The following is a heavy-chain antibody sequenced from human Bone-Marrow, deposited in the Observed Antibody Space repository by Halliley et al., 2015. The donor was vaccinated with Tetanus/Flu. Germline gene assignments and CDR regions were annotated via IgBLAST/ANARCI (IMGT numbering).Heavy chain of an antibody. J-gene: IGHJ3*01. CDR3: ARGSPGLQRNDAFGF. CDR2: IYYSGST. CDR1: GGSINKYY. Sequence: TLSLTCTISGGSINKYYWSWIRQPPGKGLEWIGYIYYSGSTSYNPSLKSRVTISLGRSNNQDSLRLSSVTAAASAVYYCARGSPGLQRNDAFGFRGQGTM. D-gene: IGHD3-16*01. V-gene: IGHV4-59*01.